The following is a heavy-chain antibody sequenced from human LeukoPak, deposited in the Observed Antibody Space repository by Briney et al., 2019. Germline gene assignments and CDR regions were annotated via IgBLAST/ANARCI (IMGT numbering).Heavy chain of an antibody. Sequence: SETLSLTCAVYGGSFSGYYWSWIRQPPGKGLEWIGEINHSGSTNYNPSLKSRVTIPVDTSKNQFSLKLSSVTAADTAVYYCARYRRRYCSSTSCYWGDWFDPWGQGTLVTVSS. J-gene: IGHJ5*02. CDR2: INHSGST. CDR3: ARYRRRYCSSTSCYWGDWFDP. D-gene: IGHD2-2*01. CDR1: GGSFSGYY. V-gene: IGHV4-34*01.